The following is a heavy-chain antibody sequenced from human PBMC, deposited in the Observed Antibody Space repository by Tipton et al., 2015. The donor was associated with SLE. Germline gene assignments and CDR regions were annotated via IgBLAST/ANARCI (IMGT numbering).Heavy chain of an antibody. Sequence: TLSLTCTVSSGSVSSGAYCWSWIRQHPGKGLEWIGYVFSSGTTYYNPSLQGRLSMSLDTSKNQLSLQLSSVTSADTAVYYCARYFYDSSGVCLFDLWGQGTLVTVSS. J-gene: IGHJ4*02. CDR3: ARYFYDSSGVCLFDL. CDR2: VFSSGTT. V-gene: IGHV4-31*03. D-gene: IGHD3-22*01. CDR1: SGSVSSGAYC.